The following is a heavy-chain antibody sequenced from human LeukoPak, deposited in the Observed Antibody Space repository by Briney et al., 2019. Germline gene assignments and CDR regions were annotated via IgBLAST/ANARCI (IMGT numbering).Heavy chain of an antibody. J-gene: IGHJ4*02. CDR1: GDSVSSNSAA. D-gene: IGHD3-3*01. V-gene: IGHV6-1*01. Sequence: SQTLSLTCAFSGDSVSSNSAAWNWIRQSPSRGLEWLGRTYYRSNYYGDYAVSVKSRITINPDTSKNQFSLQLNSVTPEDTAVYYCAGGNTIFGVFDYWGQGTLVTVSS. CDR3: AGGNTIFGVFDY. CDR2: TYYRSNYYG.